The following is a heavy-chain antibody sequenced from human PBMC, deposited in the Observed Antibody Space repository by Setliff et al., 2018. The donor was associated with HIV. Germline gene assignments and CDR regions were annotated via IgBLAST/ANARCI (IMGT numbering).Heavy chain of an antibody. CDR1: GFTFSNAW. CDR2: IKSRADGGTT. D-gene: IGHD3-10*01. Sequence: SLKISCAASGFTFSNAWMTWVRQVPGKGLEWVGRIKSRADGGTTDYAAPVNGRFSISRDDSKNTLYLQMDSLKTDDTAVYYCTTDDGSGTFYPPPYFDYWGHGTRVTVSS. CDR3: TTDDGSGTFYPPPYFDY. V-gene: IGHV3-15*01. J-gene: IGHJ4*01.